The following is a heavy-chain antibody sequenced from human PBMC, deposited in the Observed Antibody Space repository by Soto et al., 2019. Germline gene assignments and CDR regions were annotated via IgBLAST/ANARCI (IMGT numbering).Heavy chain of an antibody. CDR2: TYYRSKWYN. CDR3: ARDTESLAGTGYWFDP. J-gene: IGHJ5*02. D-gene: IGHD6-19*01. Sequence: RSQTLSLTCAISGDSVSSNSAAWNWIRQSPSRGLEWLGRTYYRSKWYNDYAVSVKSRITINPDTSKNQFSLQLNSVTPEDTAVYYCARDTESLAGTGYWFDPWGQGTLVTVSS. CDR1: GDSVSSNSAA. V-gene: IGHV6-1*01.